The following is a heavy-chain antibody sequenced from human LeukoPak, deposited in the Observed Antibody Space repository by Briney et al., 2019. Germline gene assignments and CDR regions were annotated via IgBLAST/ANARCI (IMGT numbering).Heavy chain of an antibody. V-gene: IGHV4-59*12. CDR1: GGSISSYH. Sequence: SETLSLTCTVSGGSISSYHWSWMRQPPGKGLEWIGYVYYRGSTNYNPSLKSRVTISVDTSKNQFSLKLSSVTAADTAVYYCARFGSGWYYFDYWGLGTLVTVSS. J-gene: IGHJ4*02. D-gene: IGHD6-19*01. CDR2: VYYRGST. CDR3: ARFGSGWYYFDY.